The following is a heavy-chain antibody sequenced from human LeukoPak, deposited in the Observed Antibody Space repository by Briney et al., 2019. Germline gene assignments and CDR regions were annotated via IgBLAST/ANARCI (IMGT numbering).Heavy chain of an antibody. D-gene: IGHD3-22*01. J-gene: IGHJ1*01. V-gene: IGHV4-4*07. CDR2: IYTSGST. CDR1: GVFVSTYY. CDR3: ARQVGSFTMMP. Sequence: SETLSLTCTVSGVFVSTYYWSWIRQPAGKGLEWIGRIYTSGSTNYNSSPQSRVTMSVDTSKNQFSLNLSSVTAADTAVYYCARQVGSFTMMPWGQGTLVTVSS.